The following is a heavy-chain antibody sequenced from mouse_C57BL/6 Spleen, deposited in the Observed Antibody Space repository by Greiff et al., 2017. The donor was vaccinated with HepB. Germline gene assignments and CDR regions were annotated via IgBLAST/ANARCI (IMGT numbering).Heavy chain of an antibody. CDR1: GYAFSSSW. CDR3: ARSEDGWFYFDY. D-gene: IGHD2-3*01. CDR2: IYPGDGDT. V-gene: IGHV1-82*01. J-gene: IGHJ2*01. Sequence: VQLQQSGPELVKPGASVKISCKASGYAFSSSWMNWVKQRPGKGLEWIGRIYPGDGDTNYNGKFKGKATLTADKSSSTAYMQLSSLTSEDSAVYFCARSEDGWFYFDYWGQGTTLTVSS.